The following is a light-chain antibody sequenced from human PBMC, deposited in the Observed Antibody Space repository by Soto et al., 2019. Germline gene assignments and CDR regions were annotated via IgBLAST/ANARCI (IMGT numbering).Light chain of an antibody. CDR2: GAS. CDR3: QQSYSTPRT. V-gene: IGKV1-39*01. Sequence: DIQMTQSPYSLSASVGDRVTITCRASQSISSNLNWYQQKPGKAPKRLIYGASSLQSGVPSRFSGSGSGTDFTLISSLQPEDFATYYCQQSYSTPRTFGQGTKLEIK. CDR1: QSISSN. J-gene: IGKJ2*01.